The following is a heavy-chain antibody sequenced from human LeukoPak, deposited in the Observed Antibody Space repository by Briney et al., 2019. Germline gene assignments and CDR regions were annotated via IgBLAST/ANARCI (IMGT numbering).Heavy chain of an antibody. CDR2: IIPIFGTA. J-gene: IGHJ4*02. V-gene: IGHV1-69*13. D-gene: IGHD5-24*01. Sequence: SVKVSCKASGGTFSSYAISWERQAPGQGLEWMGGIIPIFGTANYAQKFQGRVTITADESTSTAYMELSSLRSEDTAVYHCASRDGYNFVDYWGQGTLVTVSS. CDR1: GGTFSSYA. CDR3: ASRDGYNFVDY.